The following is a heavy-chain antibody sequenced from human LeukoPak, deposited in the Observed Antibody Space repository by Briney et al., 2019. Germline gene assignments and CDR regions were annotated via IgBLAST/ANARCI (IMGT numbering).Heavy chain of an antibody. CDR3: ATHGGGGYDEDDAFNI. CDR2: ITGTGVTI. D-gene: IGHD5-12*01. Sequence: GGSLRLSCAASGFTFGDYYMSWIRQAPGKGLEWISYITGTGVTIHYSDSVKGRFTISRHNAKNSLSLLMNSLRGEDTAVYYCATHGGGGYDEDDAFNIWGQGTMVTVSS. J-gene: IGHJ3*02. CDR1: GFTFGDYY. V-gene: IGHV3-11*01.